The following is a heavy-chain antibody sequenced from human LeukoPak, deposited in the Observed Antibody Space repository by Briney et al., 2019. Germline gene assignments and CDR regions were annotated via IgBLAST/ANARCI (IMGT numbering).Heavy chain of an antibody. Sequence: SVKVSCKASGRTFNSYAISWVRQAPGQGLEWMGGIIPIFCTANYAQKFQGRVTITTDESTSTTYMELSSLRSEDTAVYYCASPAQSNLGELSLENWAFDIWGQGTMVTVSS. CDR3: ASPAQSNLGELSLENWAFDI. V-gene: IGHV1-69*05. CDR2: IIPIFCTA. CDR1: GRTFNSYA. D-gene: IGHD3-16*02. J-gene: IGHJ3*02.